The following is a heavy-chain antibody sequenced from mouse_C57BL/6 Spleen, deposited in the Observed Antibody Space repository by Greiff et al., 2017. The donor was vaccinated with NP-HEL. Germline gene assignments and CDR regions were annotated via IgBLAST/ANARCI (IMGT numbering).Heavy chain of an antibody. J-gene: IGHJ2*01. CDR2: IDPETGGT. D-gene: IGHD2-4*01. CDR1: GYTFTDYE. Sequence: QVQLQQSGAELVRPGASVTLSCKASGYTFTDYEMHWVKQTPVHGLEWIGAIDPETGGTAYNQKFKGKAILTADKSSSTAYMELRSLTSEDSAVYYCTRGKKYYEDYFDYWGQGTTLTVSS. V-gene: IGHV1-15*01. CDR3: TRGKKYYEDYFDY.